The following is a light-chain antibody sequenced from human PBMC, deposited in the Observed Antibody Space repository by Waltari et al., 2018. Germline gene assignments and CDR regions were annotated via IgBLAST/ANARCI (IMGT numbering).Light chain of an antibody. Sequence: DIQLTQSPSFLSASVGDRVTITCRASQGISSYLAWYQQKPGKAPKLLIYAASTLQSGVPERFSGSGSGTEFTLTISSLQPEEFATYYCQQLNSYPLVTFGQGTKLEIK. J-gene: IGKJ2*01. CDR1: QGISSY. CDR2: AAS. V-gene: IGKV1-9*01. CDR3: QQLNSYPLVT.